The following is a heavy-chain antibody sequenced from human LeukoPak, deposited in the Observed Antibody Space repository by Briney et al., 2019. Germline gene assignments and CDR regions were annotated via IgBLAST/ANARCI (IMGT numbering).Heavy chain of an antibody. CDR3: ARGQEVVAENYFDY. D-gene: IGHD5-12*01. CDR1: GGSISSGSYY. Sequence: SETLSLTCTVSGGSISSGSYYWSWIRQPAGKGLEWIGRIYPSGTTNYNPSLKCRVTISVDTSKNQFSLKLRSVTAADTAVYYCARGQEVVAENYFDYWGQGTLVTVSS. J-gene: IGHJ4*02. V-gene: IGHV4-61*02. CDR2: IYPSGTT.